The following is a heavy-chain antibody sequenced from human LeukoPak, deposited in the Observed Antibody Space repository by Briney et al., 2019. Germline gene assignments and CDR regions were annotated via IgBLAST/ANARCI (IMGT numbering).Heavy chain of an antibody. Sequence: PGGSLRLSCAASGFTFSTYGMSWVRQAPGKGLEWVSAISGSGGGSTYYADSVKGRFTISRDNSKNTLYLQMNSLRAEDTAVYYCAKRYCTDTSCHLGPYYYYMDVWGKGTTVTTSS. CDR3: AKRYCTDTSCHLGPYYYYMDV. CDR1: GFTFSTYG. V-gene: IGHV3-23*01. CDR2: ISGSGGGST. D-gene: IGHD2-2*01. J-gene: IGHJ6*03.